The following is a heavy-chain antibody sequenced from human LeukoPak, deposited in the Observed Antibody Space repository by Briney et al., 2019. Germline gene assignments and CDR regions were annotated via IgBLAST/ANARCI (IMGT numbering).Heavy chain of an antibody. D-gene: IGHD5-18*01. J-gene: IGHJ4*02. V-gene: IGHV3-74*01. CDR3: VRGPRAYSNGRIEF. CDR1: GFSFSSYW. CDR2: INSDESST. Sequence: GGSLRLSCAASGFSFSSYWMHWVRQAPGKGLVWVSRINSDESSTSYADSVKGRFTISRDNAKNTLYLQMNSLRAEDTAVYYCVRGPRAYSNGRIEFWGQGTLVIVST.